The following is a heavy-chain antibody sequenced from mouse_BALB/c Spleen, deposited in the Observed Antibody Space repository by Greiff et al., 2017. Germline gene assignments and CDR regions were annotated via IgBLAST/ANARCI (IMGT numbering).Heavy chain of an antibody. CDR3: ARDIQDRYDERYYCDY. Sequence: DVHLVESGGGLVQSGGSLRLSCATSGFTFTDYYMSWVRQPPGKALEWLGFIRNKANGYTTEYSASVKGRFTISSDNSQSILYLQMNTLRAEDSATYYCARDIQDRYDERYYCDYWGQGTTLTVSS. J-gene: IGHJ2*01. V-gene: IGHV7-3*02. D-gene: IGHD2-14*01. CDR1: GFTFTDYY. CDR2: IRNKANGYTT.